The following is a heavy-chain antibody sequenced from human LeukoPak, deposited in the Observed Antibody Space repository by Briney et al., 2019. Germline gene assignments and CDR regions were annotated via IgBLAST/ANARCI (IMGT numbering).Heavy chain of an antibody. CDR3: AVNGGNSDYYYYGMDV. CDR2: ISYDGSNK. V-gene: IGHV3-30-3*01. Sequence: GGSLRLSCAASGFTFSSYAMHWVRQAPGKGLEWVAVISYDGSNKYYADSVKGRFTISRDNSKNTLYLQMNSLRAEDTAVYYCAVNGGNSDYYYYGMDVWGQGTTVTVSS. D-gene: IGHD4-23*01. J-gene: IGHJ6*02. CDR1: GFTFSSYA.